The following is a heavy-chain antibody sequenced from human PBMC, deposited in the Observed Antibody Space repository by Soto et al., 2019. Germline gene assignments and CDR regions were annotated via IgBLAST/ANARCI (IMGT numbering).Heavy chain of an antibody. D-gene: IGHD5-12*01. CDR2: IKQDGSEK. J-gene: IGHJ4*02. CDR3: ASQRRDGYFGDY. Sequence: EVQVLESGGGLVQPWGSLRLSCVGSGFTFSTYWMTWVRQAPGKGLEWVANIKQDGSEKHYVDSVKGRFTISRDNPKNPLYLQVTSLRAEDTAVYYCASQRRDGYFGDYWGQGTLVTVSS. CDR1: GFTFSTYW. V-gene: IGHV3-7*01.